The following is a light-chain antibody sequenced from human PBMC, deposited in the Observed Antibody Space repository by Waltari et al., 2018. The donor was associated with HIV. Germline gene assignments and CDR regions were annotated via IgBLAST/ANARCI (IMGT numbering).Light chain of an antibody. CDR1: KSNIGAGHA. J-gene: IGLJ3*02. Sequence: QSLLTQPPSLSATPGQRITISCTGNKSNIGAGHAVHCYRQLPGTAPRLLICANSNRPTGVPDRISGSKSTASASLAITGLQAEDEGYYYCQSSDIRLHGLWVFGGGTKVTVL. V-gene: IGLV1-40*01. CDR3: QSSDIRLHGLWV. CDR2: ANS.